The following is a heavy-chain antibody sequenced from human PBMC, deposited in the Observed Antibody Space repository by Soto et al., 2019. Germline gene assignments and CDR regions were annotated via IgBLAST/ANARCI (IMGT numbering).Heavy chain of an antibody. CDR1: GFTFDDYA. J-gene: IGHJ4*02. V-gene: IGHV3-9*01. CDR2: ISWNSGSI. D-gene: IGHD3-9*01. Sequence: PGGSLRLSFAASGFTFDDYAMHWVRQAPGKGLEWVSGISWNSGSIGYADSVKGRFTISRDNAKNSLYLQMNSLRAEDTALYYCASSSILTGPDYWGQGTLVTVSS. CDR3: ASSSILTGPDY.